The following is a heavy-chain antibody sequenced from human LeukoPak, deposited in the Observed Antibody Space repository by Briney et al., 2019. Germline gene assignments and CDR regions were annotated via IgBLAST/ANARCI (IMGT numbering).Heavy chain of an antibody. CDR1: GFTFGTYS. CDR2: ISYTGSSE. V-gene: IGHV3-30*01. Sequence: GGSLRLSCAASGFTFGTYSMHWVRQVPGKALQWVSAISYTGSSENYADSVKGRFTISRDNSKNTLYLQMDSLRSEDSAVYYCAREAFSSGWLLDNWGQGTLVTVSS. CDR3: AREAFSSGWLLDN. J-gene: IGHJ4*02. D-gene: IGHD6-19*01.